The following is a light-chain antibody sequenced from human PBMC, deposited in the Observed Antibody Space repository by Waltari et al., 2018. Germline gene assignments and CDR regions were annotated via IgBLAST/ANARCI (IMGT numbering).Light chain of an antibody. CDR3: QQSQGVPFT. CDR2: DAS. CDR1: HDISNY. J-gene: IGKJ2*01. Sequence: DIQMTQSPSSLSASVGDRVTITCQASHDISNYLNWYQQKPGKAPKLLIYDASNLETGVPSRFSGSGSGTHFTLTISSLQPEDIATYSCQQSQGVPFTFGQGTKVDIK. V-gene: IGKV1-33*01.